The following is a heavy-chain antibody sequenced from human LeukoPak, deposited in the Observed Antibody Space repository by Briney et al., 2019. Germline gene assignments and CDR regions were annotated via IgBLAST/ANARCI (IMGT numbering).Heavy chain of an antibody. CDR1: GLSFRDNY. D-gene: IGHD3-10*01. CDR2: ISNTGSYT. Sequence: GGSLRLSCAVSGLSFRDNYMSWIRQAPGKGLEGVSYISNTGSYTNYADSVKGRVTISRDDATNSLFLQMDSLRAEDTAVYYCARAIGRGPGGHFDYWDQGTLVTVSS. J-gene: IGHJ4*02. CDR3: ARAIGRGPGGHFDY. V-gene: IGHV3-11*03.